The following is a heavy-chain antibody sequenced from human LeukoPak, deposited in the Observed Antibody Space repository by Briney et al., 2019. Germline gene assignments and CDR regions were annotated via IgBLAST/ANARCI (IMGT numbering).Heavy chain of an antibody. J-gene: IGHJ4*02. D-gene: IGHD3-10*01. Sequence: GGSLSLSCAASGFIFRNNYMSWVRQAPGKGLEWVSLIYTDYTTYYADSVKGRFTISRDNSKNTLYLQMHSLRADDTAVYYCAREVVRGVTLDFDYWGQGTLVTVSS. V-gene: IGHV3-53*01. CDR1: GFIFRNNY. CDR3: AREVVRGVTLDFDY. CDR2: IYTDYTT.